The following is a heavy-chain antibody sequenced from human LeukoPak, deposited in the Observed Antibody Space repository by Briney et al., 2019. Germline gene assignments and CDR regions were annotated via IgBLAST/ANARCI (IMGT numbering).Heavy chain of an antibody. Sequence: GGSLRLSCAASGFTFSSYAMSWVRQAPGKGLEWVSAISGSGGSTYYADSVKGRLTISRDNSKNTLYLQMNSLRAEDTAVYYCAKGDYDSSGYYFGPQLDYWGQGTLVTVSP. D-gene: IGHD3-22*01. V-gene: IGHV3-23*01. CDR1: GFTFSSYA. CDR3: AKGDYDSSGYYFGPQLDY. J-gene: IGHJ4*02. CDR2: ISGSGGST.